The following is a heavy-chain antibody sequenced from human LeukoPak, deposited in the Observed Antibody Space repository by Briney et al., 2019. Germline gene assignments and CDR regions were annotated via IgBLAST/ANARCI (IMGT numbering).Heavy chain of an antibody. Sequence: ASVKVSCKASGGTFSSYAISWVRQAPGLGLEWMGGIIPIFGTANYAQKFQGRVTITTDESTSTAYMELSSLRSEDTAVYYCARDGGDGYKYFDYRGQGTLVTVSS. V-gene: IGHV1-69*05. D-gene: IGHD5-24*01. CDR1: GGTFSSYA. J-gene: IGHJ4*02. CDR2: IIPIFGTA. CDR3: ARDGGDGYKYFDY.